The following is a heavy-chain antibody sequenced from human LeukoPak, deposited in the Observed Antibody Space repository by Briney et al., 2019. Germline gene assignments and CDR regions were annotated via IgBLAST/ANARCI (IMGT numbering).Heavy chain of an antibody. CDR3: ARGAYYYED. CDR1: GFTFSSHS. CDR2: ISSSSSTI. V-gene: IGHV3-48*01. Sequence: GGSLRLSCAASGFTFSSHSMNWVRQAPGKGLEWVSYISSSSSTIYYADSVKGRFTISRDNTRNSLYLQMNSLRAEDTAVYYCARGAYYYEDWGQGTLVTVSS. J-gene: IGHJ4*02. D-gene: IGHD3-22*01.